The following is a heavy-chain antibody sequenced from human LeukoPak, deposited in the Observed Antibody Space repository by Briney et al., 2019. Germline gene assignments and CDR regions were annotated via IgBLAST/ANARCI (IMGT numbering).Heavy chain of an antibody. CDR1: GGSFSGYY. V-gene: IGHV4-34*01. D-gene: IGHD3-10*01. CDR3: ARDLSDYYGSGSYRPIDAFDI. Sequence: PSETLSLTCAVYGGSFSGYYWSWIRQPPGKGLEWIGEINHSGSANYNPSLKSRVTISIDTSKNQFSLKLSPVTAADTAVYYCARDLSDYYGSGSYRPIDAFDIWGQGTMVTVSS. J-gene: IGHJ3*02. CDR2: INHSGSA.